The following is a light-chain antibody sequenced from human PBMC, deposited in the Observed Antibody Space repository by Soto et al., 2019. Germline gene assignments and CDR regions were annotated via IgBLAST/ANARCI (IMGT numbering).Light chain of an antibody. Sequence: DIVLTQSPGTLSLSPGERATLSCRASQSVSSKYIAWYQQKPGQPPRVLIYGTSIRATGIPERFSGGGSGTDFTLTITRLESEDFAVYYCQQYGSSLFTFGPGTKVDFK. J-gene: IGKJ3*01. CDR3: QQYGSSLFT. CDR1: QSVSSKY. V-gene: IGKV3-20*01. CDR2: GTS.